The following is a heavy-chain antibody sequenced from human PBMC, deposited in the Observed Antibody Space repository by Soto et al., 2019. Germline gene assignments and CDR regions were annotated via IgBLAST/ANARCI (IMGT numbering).Heavy chain of an antibody. CDR2: IIPVFQTA. J-gene: IGHJ4*02. Sequence: QEQLVQSGAEVKKPGSSLKVSCKASGGLFISYPISWVRQVPGQGLEWMGGIIPVFQTAYYTQRFQGRVTITADESTNTAYMELSSLRSEDTAIYYCVRGGSGYTWFNEFWGQGTLVTVSS. CDR3: VRGGSGYTWFNEF. V-gene: IGHV1-69*01. CDR1: GGLFISYP. D-gene: IGHD3-22*01.